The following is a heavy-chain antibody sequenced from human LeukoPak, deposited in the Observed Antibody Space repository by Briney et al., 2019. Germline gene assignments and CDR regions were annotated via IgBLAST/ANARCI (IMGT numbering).Heavy chain of an antibody. CDR3: ARGFPYDDTTEGYYYLMDV. Sequence: PGGSLRLSCAASGFTFSSYPMHWVRQAPGKGLEWVSLISYDGNHKYYADSVKGRFTISRDSSKNMFYVQINSLRPEDTAVYFCARGFPYDDTTEGYYYLMDVWGQGTTVTVSS. D-gene: IGHD4-17*01. CDR2: ISYDGNHK. CDR1: GFTFSSYP. V-gene: IGHV3-30-3*01. J-gene: IGHJ6*02.